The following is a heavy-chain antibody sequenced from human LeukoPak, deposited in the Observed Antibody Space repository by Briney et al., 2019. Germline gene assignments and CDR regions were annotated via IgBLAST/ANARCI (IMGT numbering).Heavy chain of an antibody. Sequence: SETLSLTCTVSGGSISNYYWSWIRQPPGKGLEWIGYIYYSGSTNYNPSLKSRVTISVDTSKNQFSLKLSSVTAADTAVYYCAEGTGYFDPFDYWGQGTLVTVSS. CDR1: GGSISNYY. D-gene: IGHD3-9*01. V-gene: IGHV4-59*01. CDR3: AEGTGYFDPFDY. J-gene: IGHJ4*02. CDR2: IYYSGST.